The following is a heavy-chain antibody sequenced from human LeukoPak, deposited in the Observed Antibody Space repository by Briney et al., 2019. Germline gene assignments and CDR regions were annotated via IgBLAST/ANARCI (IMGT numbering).Heavy chain of an antibody. CDR3: ARDGGLQSHFDY. Sequence: SETLSLRCSAFTDSFNDYYWNWVRQPPGKGLDWIGYIYYNGNSNYNPSLKSRVTISVDTSKNELSLKLTSVTAADTAIYFCARDGGLQSHFDYWGQGTLVTVSS. CDR2: IYYNGNS. D-gene: IGHD5-24*01. V-gene: IGHV4-59*01. CDR1: TDSFNDYY. J-gene: IGHJ4*02.